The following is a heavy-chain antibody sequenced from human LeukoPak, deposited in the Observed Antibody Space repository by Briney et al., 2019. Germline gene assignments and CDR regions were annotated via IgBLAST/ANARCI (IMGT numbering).Heavy chain of an antibody. V-gene: IGHV3-66*01. CDR2: IYSGGST. J-gene: IGHJ6*02. CDR3: ARDYYDSSGYYPDYYYYGMDV. D-gene: IGHD3-22*01. Sequence: GGSLRLSCAASGFTVSSNYMSWVRQAPGKGLEWVSVIYSGGSTYYADSVKGRFTISRDNSKNTLYLQMNSLRAEDTAVYYCARDYYDSSGYYPDYYYYGMDVWGQGTTVTVSS. CDR1: GFTVSSNY.